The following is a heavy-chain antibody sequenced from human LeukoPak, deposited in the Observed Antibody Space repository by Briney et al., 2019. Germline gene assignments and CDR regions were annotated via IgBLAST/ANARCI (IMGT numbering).Heavy chain of an antibody. CDR1: GGTFSSYA. CDR3: AISYGQYYFDY. CDR2: IIPIFGTA. Sequence: SVKVFCKAYGGTFSSYAISWVRQAPGQGLEWMGGIIPIFGTANYAQKFQGRVTITADESTSTAYMELSSLRSEDTAVYYCAISYGQYYFDYWGQGTLVTVSS. D-gene: IGHD5-18*01. V-gene: IGHV1-69*13. J-gene: IGHJ4*02.